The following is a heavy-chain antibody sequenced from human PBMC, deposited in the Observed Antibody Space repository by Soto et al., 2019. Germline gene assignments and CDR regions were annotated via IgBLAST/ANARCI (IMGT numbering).Heavy chain of an antibody. J-gene: IGHJ6*02. CDR1: GFTLTNNG. D-gene: IGHD1-26*01. V-gene: IGHV3-30*18. CDR2: FSSDGSSY. CDR3: AKDRGLAESGTWSHYYYGMDV. Sequence: QVQLLESGGGVVQPGRSLRLSCVASGFTLTNNGMHWVRQAPGQGLEWVAVFSSDGSSYYYGDSVRGRFTISRDTSKNTLFLEMNSLTTADTAVYYCAKDRGLAESGTWSHYYYGMDVWGQGTSVTVS.